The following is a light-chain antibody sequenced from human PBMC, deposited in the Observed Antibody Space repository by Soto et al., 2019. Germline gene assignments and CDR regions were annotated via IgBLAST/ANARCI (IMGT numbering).Light chain of an antibody. J-gene: IGLJ1*01. CDR3: CSYAGSYTYV. CDR1: SSDVGDYNF. Sequence: QSVLTQPRSVSGSPGQSVTISCTGTSSDVGDYNFVSWYLQHPGKAPKLVIYDVTKRPSGVPDRFSGSKSGNTASLTISGLQADDEADYYCCSYAGSYTYVFGTGTKLTVL. V-gene: IGLV2-11*01. CDR2: DVT.